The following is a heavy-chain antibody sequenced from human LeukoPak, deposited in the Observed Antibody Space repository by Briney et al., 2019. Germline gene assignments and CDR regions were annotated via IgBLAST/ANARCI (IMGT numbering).Heavy chain of an antibody. CDR2: ISYDGSNK. Sequence: PGGSLRLSCAASGFTFSSYAMHWVRQAPGKGLEWVAVISYDGSNKYYADSVKGRFTISRDNAKNSLYLQMNSLRAEDTAVYYCAKDLKTYYYDSSGYLFDYWGQGTLVTVSS. J-gene: IGHJ4*02. D-gene: IGHD3-22*01. CDR3: AKDLKTYYYDSSGYLFDY. V-gene: IGHV3-30-3*01. CDR1: GFTFSSYA.